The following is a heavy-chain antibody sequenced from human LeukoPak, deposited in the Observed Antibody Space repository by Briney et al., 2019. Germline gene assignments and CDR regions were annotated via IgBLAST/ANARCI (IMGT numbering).Heavy chain of an antibody. CDR3: AKVRYSGSSAGWFDP. Sequence: GWSLRLSCAASGFTFSSYWMSWVRQAPGKGLEWVANIKQDGSEKYYVDSVKGRFTISRDNAKNSLYLQMNSLRAEDTAVYYCAKVRYSGSSAGWFDPWGQGTLVTVSS. V-gene: IGHV3-7*01. J-gene: IGHJ5*02. CDR1: GFTFSSYW. D-gene: IGHD1-26*01. CDR2: IKQDGSEK.